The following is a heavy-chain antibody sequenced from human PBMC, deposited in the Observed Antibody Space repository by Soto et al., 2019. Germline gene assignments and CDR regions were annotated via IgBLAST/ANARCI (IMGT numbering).Heavy chain of an antibody. V-gene: IGHV4-61*08. CDR3: ASVSWAVDYYYYMDV. Sequence: SETLSLTCSVSGASIRRDAYYWSWIRQHPGKGLEWIGYIYYSGSTNYNPSLKSRVSISVDTSKNQFSLKLSSVTAADTAVYYCASVSWAVDYYYYMDVWGKGTTVTVSS. CDR1: GASIRRDAYY. CDR2: IYYSGST. J-gene: IGHJ6*03. D-gene: IGHD3-10*01.